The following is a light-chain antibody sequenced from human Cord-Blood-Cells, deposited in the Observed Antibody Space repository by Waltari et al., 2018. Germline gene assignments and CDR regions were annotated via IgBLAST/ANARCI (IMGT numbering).Light chain of an antibody. J-gene: IGKJ1*01. V-gene: IGKV3-15*01. CDR1: QIVSSN. CDR3: QQYNNWPPGT. Sequence: EIVMTQSPATLSVSPGERATLSCRASQIVSSNLAWYQQKPGQAHRLLIYGASTRATGIPARFSGSGSGTEFTLTISSLQSEDFAVYYCQQYNNWPPGTFGQGTKVEIK. CDR2: GAS.